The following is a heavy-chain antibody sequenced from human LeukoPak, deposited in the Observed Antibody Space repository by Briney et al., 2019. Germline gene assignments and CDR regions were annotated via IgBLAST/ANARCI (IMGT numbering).Heavy chain of an antibody. CDR1: GGSISSSSYY. CDR3: ARQDSYDFWSGYPDY. Sequence: PSETLSLTCTVSGGSISSSSYYWGWIRQPPGKGLGWIGSIYYSGSTYYNPSLKSRVTISVDTSKNQFSLKLSSVTAADTAVYYCARQDSYDFWSGYPDYWGQGTLVTVSS. J-gene: IGHJ4*02. V-gene: IGHV4-39*01. CDR2: IYYSGST. D-gene: IGHD3-3*01.